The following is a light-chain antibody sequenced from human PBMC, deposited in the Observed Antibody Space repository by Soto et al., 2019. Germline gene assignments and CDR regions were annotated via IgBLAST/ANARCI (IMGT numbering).Light chain of an antibody. J-gene: IGKJ4*01. CDR1: QSVSSN. Sequence: EIVLTQSPATLPVSPWERATLSCRASQSVSSNLAWYQQKPGQAPRFLIYGASTRATGIPARFSGSGSGTEFTLTISSLQSEDFVVYYCQQYDNWPLTFGGGTKVDIK. CDR3: QQYDNWPLT. V-gene: IGKV3-15*01. CDR2: GAS.